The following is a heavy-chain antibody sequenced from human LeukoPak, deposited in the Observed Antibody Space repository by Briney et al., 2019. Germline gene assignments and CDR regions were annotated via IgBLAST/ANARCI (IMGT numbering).Heavy chain of an antibody. V-gene: IGHV4-30-2*01. CDR3: ARSEFEGIAVALHY. D-gene: IGHD6-19*01. Sequence: SETLSLTCTVSGGSISSGGYYWSWIRQPPGKGLEWIGYIYHSGSTYYNPSLKSRVTISVDRSKNQFSLKLSSVTAADTAVYYCARSEFEGIAVALHYWGQGTRVTVSS. CDR2: IYHSGST. J-gene: IGHJ4*02. CDR1: GGSISSGGYY.